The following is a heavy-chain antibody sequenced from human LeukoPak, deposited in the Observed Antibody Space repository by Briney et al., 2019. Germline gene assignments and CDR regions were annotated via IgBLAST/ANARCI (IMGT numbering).Heavy chain of an antibody. CDR3: ARAIPGPSSPNYYYYGMDV. Sequence: GASVKVSCKASGGTFSSTTINWVRQAPGQGLEWMGGITPIFRTPSYAQKFQGRVTITAVESMSTAYMELRSLRSDDTAVYYCARAIPGPSSPNYYYYGMDVWGQGTAVTVSS. CDR2: ITPIFRTP. V-gene: IGHV1-69*13. CDR1: GGTFSSTT. J-gene: IGHJ6*02.